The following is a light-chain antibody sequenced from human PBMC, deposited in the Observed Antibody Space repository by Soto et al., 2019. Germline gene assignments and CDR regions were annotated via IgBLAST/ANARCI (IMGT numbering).Light chain of an antibody. CDR2: AAS. V-gene: IGKV1-27*01. CDR1: QGISNY. Sequence: IQVTQSASTLSASVGDRVTITCGASQGISNYLAWYQQKPGKVPKLLIYAASTLQSGVPSRFSGSGSGTDFTLTISSLQPEDVATYYCQKYNSAPRTFGQGTKVDIK. CDR3: QKYNSAPRT. J-gene: IGKJ1*01.